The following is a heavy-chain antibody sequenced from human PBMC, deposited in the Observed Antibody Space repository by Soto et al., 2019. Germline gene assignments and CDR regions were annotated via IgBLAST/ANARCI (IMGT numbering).Heavy chain of an antibody. CDR3: ASPRRGIRFFDY. CDR1: GFTFSDYY. D-gene: IGHD3-16*01. V-gene: IGHV3-11*01. J-gene: IGHJ4*02. CDR2: ITSSGSTI. Sequence: LRLSCAASGFTFSDYYMSWIRQAPGKGLEWISYITSSGSTIYYADSVKGRFTISRDNAKNSLYLQMNSLRAEDTAVYYCASPRRGIRFFDYWGQGTLVTVSS.